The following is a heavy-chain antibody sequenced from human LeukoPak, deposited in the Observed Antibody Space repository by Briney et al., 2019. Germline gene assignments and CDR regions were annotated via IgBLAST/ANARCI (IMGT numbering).Heavy chain of an antibody. CDR2: ISSRGDNS. D-gene: IGHD2/OR15-2a*01. Sequence: AGGSLRLSCAASGFTFGNSWMTWVRQAPGKGPEWVSSISSRGDNSYYADSVKSRFTISRDNSKSTLYLQMTSLRAEDSAFFYCTKRTDSTGSRASAFDVWGQGTVVTVSS. CDR3: TKRTDSTGSRASAFDV. CDR1: GFTFGNSW. J-gene: IGHJ3*01. V-gene: IGHV3-23*01.